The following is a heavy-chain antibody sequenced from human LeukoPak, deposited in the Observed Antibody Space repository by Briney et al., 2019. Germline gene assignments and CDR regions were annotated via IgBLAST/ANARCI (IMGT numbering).Heavy chain of an antibody. Sequence: GGSLRLSCVASGFTFSSYEMNWVRQAPGKGLEWVSYISNGGSAKYYADSVKGRFTISRDNAKNSLYLQMNSLTGEDTALYYCARDGTTNRYNWFDSWGQGTLVTVSS. V-gene: IGHV3-48*03. CDR1: GFTFSSYE. CDR2: ISNGGSAK. J-gene: IGHJ5*01. D-gene: IGHD2-8*01. CDR3: ARDGTTNRYNWFDS.